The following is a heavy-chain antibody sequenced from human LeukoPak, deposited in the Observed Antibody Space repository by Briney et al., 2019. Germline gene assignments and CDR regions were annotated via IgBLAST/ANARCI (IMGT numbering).Heavy chain of an antibody. CDR2: IYGGGST. J-gene: IGHJ4*02. CDR3: AKGSRGYSGSYYSY. Sequence: GGSLRLTCEASGFLFHDYYMSWVRQAPGKGLEWVSVIYGGGSTYYADSVKGRFTISRDNSKNTLYLQMNSLRAEDTAVYYCAKGSRGYSGSYYSYWGQGTLVTVSS. V-gene: IGHV3-23*03. D-gene: IGHD1-26*01. CDR1: GFLFHDYY.